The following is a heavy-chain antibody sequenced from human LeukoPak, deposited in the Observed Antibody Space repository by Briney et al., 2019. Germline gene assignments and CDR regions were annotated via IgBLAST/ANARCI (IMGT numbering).Heavy chain of an antibody. CDR2: ISYDGSNK. D-gene: IGHD2-21*02. Sequence: GGSLRLSCAASGFTLSSYAMHWVRQAPGKGLEWVAVISYDGSNKYYADSVKGRFTISRDNSKNTLYLQMNSLRAEDTAVYYCAREVVVTASYYGMDVWGQGTTVTVSS. J-gene: IGHJ6*02. CDR3: AREVVVTASYYGMDV. V-gene: IGHV3-30-3*01. CDR1: GFTLSSYA.